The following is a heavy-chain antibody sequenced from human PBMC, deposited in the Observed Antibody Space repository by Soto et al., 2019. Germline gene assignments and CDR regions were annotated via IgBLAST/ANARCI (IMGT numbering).Heavy chain of an antibody. Sequence: ASVKVSCKASGYTFTSYAMHWVRQAPGQRLEWMGWINAGNGNTKYSQKFQGRVTITRDTSASTAYMELSSLRSEDTAVYYCARDRSVDDSSGSPYFEYWGQGTLVTRLL. CDR3: ARDRSVDDSSGSPYFEY. V-gene: IGHV1-3*01. J-gene: IGHJ4*02. D-gene: IGHD3-22*01. CDR1: GYTFTSYA. CDR2: INAGNGNT.